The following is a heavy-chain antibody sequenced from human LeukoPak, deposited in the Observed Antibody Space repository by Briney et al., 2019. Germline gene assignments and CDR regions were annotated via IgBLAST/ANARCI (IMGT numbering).Heavy chain of an antibody. J-gene: IGHJ4*02. V-gene: IGHV3-33*01. Sequence: PGGSLRLSCAASRFTFSNFGMHWVRQAPGKGLEWVAVIWYDGSNKYYADSVKGRFTISRDNSKNTLYLQMNSLRADDTAVYYCARVHDYGGNSAPDYWGQGTLVTVSS. CDR2: IWYDGSNK. D-gene: IGHD4-23*01. CDR1: RFTFSNFG. CDR3: ARVHDYGGNSAPDY.